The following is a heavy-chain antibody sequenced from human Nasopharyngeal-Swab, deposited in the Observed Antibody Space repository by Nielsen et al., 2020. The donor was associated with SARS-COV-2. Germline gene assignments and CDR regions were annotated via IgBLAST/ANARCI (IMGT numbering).Heavy chain of an antibody. J-gene: IGHJ3*02. CDR3: ARYKPLAYCGGDCYSDLDAFDI. Sequence: GGSLRLSCAASGFTFSSYWMSWVRQAPGKGLEWVANIKQDGSEKYYVDSVKGRFTISRDNAKNSLYLQMNSLRAEDTAVYYCARYKPLAYCGGDCYSDLDAFDIWGQGTMVTVSS. V-gene: IGHV3-7*01. CDR1: GFTFSSYW. D-gene: IGHD2-21*02. CDR2: IKQDGSEK.